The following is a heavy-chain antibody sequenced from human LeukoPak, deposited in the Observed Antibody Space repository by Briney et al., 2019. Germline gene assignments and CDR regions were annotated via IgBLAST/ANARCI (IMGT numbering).Heavy chain of an antibody. CDR3: ARDGRQDYDVLTGSTPYYFDY. V-gene: IGHV3-73*01. CDR2: IRSKGNSYAT. D-gene: IGHD3-9*01. Sequence: GGSLRLSCAASGFTFSGSAMHWVRQASGKGLEWVGRIRSKGNSYATAYAASVKGRFTISRDDSKNTAYLQMNSLRAGDTAVYYCARDGRQDYDVLTGSTPYYFDYWGQGTLVTVSS. CDR1: GFTFSGSA. J-gene: IGHJ4*02.